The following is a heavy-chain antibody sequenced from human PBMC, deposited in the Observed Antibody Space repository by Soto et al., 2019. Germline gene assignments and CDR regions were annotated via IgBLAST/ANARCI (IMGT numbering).Heavy chain of an antibody. J-gene: IGHJ6*02. CDR1: GGSFSGHY. Sequence: PSETLSLTFAVYGGSFSGHYWSWIRQPPGKGLEWIGELNHSGSTNYNPSLKSRVTLSLDTYQNQFSLKLSSATAADTAVYYCARAPYSSGWSLFPYCYYGMDVWGQGTTVTVSS. V-gene: IGHV4-34*01. D-gene: IGHD6-19*01. CDR2: LNHSGST. CDR3: ARAPYSSGWSLFPYCYYGMDV.